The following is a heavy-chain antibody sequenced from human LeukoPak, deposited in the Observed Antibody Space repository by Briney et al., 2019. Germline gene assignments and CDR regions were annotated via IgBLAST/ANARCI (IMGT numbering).Heavy chain of an antibody. D-gene: IGHD2-15*01. CDR2: ISTSGSST. V-gene: IGHV3-11*03. CDR3: ARVPGRYAFDF. Sequence: PGGSLRLSCAASGFTFSDHYMSWIRQAPGKGPEWVSYISTSGSSTNYADSVKGRFTISRDNAKNSLYLQMDRLRAEDTAVYYCARVPGRYAFDFWGQGTMVTVSS. CDR1: GFTFSDHY. J-gene: IGHJ3*01.